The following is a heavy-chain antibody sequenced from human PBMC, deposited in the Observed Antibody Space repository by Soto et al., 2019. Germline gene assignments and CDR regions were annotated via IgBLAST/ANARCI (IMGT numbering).Heavy chain of an antibody. CDR1: GYSFAGFY. D-gene: IGHD3-16*01. J-gene: IGHJ3*02. V-gene: IGHV1-2*04. CDR2: INSNSGAT. CDR3: AIIMTHSDSFDI. Sequence: VKVSCKASGYSFAGFYIHWMRQAPGQGLEWVGSINSNSGATTYAQKFQDSVAMTRDTSVSTAYMDLNRLTSDDTAIYYCAIIMTHSDSFDIWGQGTMVTVSS.